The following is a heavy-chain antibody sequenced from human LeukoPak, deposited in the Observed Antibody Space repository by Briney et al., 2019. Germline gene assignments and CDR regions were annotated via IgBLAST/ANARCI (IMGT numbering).Heavy chain of an antibody. V-gene: IGHV4-30-2*01. CDR2: IYHSGST. CDR3: ARSAGYSSSWPLYYFDY. J-gene: IGHJ4*02. Sequence: SQTLSLTCAVSGGSISSGGYSWSWIRQPPGKGLEWIGYIYHSGSTYYNPSLKSRVTISVDRSKNQFPLKLSSVTAADTAVYYCARSAGYSSSWPLYYFDYWGQGTLVTVSS. D-gene: IGHD6-13*01. CDR1: GGSISSGGYS.